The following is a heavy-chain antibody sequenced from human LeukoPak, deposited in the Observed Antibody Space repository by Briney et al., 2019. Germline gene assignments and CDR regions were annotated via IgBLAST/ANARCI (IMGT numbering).Heavy chain of an antibody. Sequence: PSETLSLTCSVSGGSISTISYYWGWIRQPPKKGLEWIGSIYKSGSTHYNPSLKSRGTISVDRSKNQFSLKLNSVTAADTAVYYCATVPAAAVYYLDYWGQGTLVTVSS. CDR3: ATVPAAAVYYLDY. CDR2: IYKSGST. V-gene: IGHV4-39*01. J-gene: IGHJ4*02. CDR1: GGSISTISYY. D-gene: IGHD6-13*01.